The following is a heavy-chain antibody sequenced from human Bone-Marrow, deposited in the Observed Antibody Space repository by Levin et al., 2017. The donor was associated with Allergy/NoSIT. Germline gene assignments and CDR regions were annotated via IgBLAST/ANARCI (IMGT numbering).Heavy chain of an antibody. CDR3: ASLSGIAAAGISHPFDY. CDR2: ISYDGSNK. V-gene: IGHV3-30*03. Sequence: GGSLRLSCAASGFTFSSYGMHWVRQAPGKGLEWVAVISYDGSNKYYADSVKGRFTISRDNSKNTLYLQMNSLRAEDTAVYYCASLSGIAAAGISHPFDYWGQGTLVTVSS. CDR1: GFTFSSYG. J-gene: IGHJ4*02. D-gene: IGHD6-13*01.